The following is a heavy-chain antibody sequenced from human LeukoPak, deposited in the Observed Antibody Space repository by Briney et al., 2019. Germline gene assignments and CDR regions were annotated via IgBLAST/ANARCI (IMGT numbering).Heavy chain of an antibody. J-gene: IGHJ5*02. V-gene: IGHV3-21*01. D-gene: IGHD6-13*01. CDR1: GFTFSSYS. CDR2: ISSSSSYI. CDR3: ARRGGYSSSWYLFGWFDP. Sequence: GGSLRLSCAASGFTFSSYSMNWVRQAPGKGLEWVSSISSSSSYIYYADSVKGRFTISRDNAKNSLYLQMNSLRAEDTAVYYCARRGGYSSSWYLFGWFDPWGQGTLVTVSS.